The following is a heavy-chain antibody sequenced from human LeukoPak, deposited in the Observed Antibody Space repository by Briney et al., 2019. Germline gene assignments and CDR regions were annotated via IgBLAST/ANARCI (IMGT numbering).Heavy chain of an antibody. CDR1: GFTFSSYS. J-gene: IGHJ4*02. V-gene: IGHV3-21*01. CDR2: ISSSSSYI. CDR3: ARIPYCGGDCYPYYFDY. Sequence: GGSLGLSCAASGFTFSSYSMNWVRQAPGKGLEWVSSISSSSSYIYYADSVKGRFTISRDNAKNSLYLQMNSLRAEDTAVYYCARIPYCGGDCYPYYFDYWGQGTLVTVS. D-gene: IGHD2-21*02.